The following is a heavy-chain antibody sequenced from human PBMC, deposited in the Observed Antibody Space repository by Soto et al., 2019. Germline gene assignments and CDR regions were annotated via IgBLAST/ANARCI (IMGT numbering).Heavy chain of an antibody. V-gene: IGHV4-34*01. Sequence: SETLSLTCAVYGGSFSGYYWSWIRQPPGKGLGWIGEINHSGSTNYNPSLKSRVTTSVDTSKNQFSLKLSSVTAADTAVYYCARTHSTYYYDPYGMDVWGQGTTVTVSS. CDR3: ARTHSTYYYDPYGMDV. CDR2: INHSGST. J-gene: IGHJ6*02. CDR1: GGSFSGYY.